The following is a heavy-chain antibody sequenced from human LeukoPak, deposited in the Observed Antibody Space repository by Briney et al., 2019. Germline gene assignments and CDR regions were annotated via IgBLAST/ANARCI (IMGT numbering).Heavy chain of an antibody. CDR1: GFDFSAFG. CDR2: ISYDGSQK. V-gene: IGHV3-30*18. Sequence: GGSLRLSCAASGFDFSAFGMNWVRQAPGKGLEWVAVISYDGSQKYYADSVKGRFTISRDNSKNTLYLQMNSLRAEDTAVYYCAKADIAARVGFDYWGQGTLVTVSS. J-gene: IGHJ4*02. D-gene: IGHD6-6*01. CDR3: AKADIAARVGFDY.